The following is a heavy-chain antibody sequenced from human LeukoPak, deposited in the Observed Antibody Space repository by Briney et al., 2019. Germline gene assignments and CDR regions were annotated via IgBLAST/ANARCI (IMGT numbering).Heavy chain of an antibody. CDR3: ARTNSAWFGY. Sequence: ASVTVSCKASGGTFSSYAISWVRQAPGQGLEWMGWISAYNGNTNYAQKLQGRVTMTTDTSTSTAYMELRSLRSDDTAVYYCARTNSAWFGYWGQGTLVTVSS. J-gene: IGHJ4*02. CDR1: GGTFSSYA. CDR2: ISAYNGNT. V-gene: IGHV1-18*01.